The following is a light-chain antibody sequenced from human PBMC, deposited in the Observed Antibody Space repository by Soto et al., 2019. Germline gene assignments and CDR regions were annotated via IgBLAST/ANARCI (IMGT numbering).Light chain of an antibody. V-gene: IGKV1-9*01. CDR1: QGISSY. Sequence: DIQLIQSPSFLSASVGDRVTITCRASQGISSYLAWYQQKPGKAPKLLIYASSTLQSGVPSRFSGSAAGTEFSLTVSSLQPEDFATYYCQQLESYPLTFGQGTRLEIK. CDR2: ASS. CDR3: QQLESYPLT. J-gene: IGKJ5*01.